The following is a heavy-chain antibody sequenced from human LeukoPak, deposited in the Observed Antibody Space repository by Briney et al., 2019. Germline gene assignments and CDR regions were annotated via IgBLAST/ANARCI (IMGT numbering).Heavy chain of an antibody. CDR2: IYYSGST. CDR1: GDSINSGGYY. V-gene: IGHV4-31*03. Sequence: SQTLSLTCTVSGDSINSGGYYWSWIRQHPGKGLEWIGYIYYSGSTYYNPSLKSRVTISVDTSKNQFSLKLSSVAAADTAVYYCATGWDGYKLAFDYWGQGTLVTVSS. CDR3: ATGWDGYKLAFDY. D-gene: IGHD5-24*01. J-gene: IGHJ4*02.